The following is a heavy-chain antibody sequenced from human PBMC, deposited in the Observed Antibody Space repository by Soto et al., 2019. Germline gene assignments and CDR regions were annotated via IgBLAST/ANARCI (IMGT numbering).Heavy chain of an antibody. CDR1: GFTFSSCA. J-gene: IGHJ4*02. CDR3: AKETNRPPVLRRGYFDY. Sequence: GGSLRLSCAASGFTFSSCAMSWVRQAPGKGLEWVSAISGSGGSTYYADSVKGRFTISRDNSKNTLYLQMNSLRAEDTAVYYCAKETNRPPVLRRGYFDYWGQGTLVTVSS. D-gene: IGHD2-8*01. V-gene: IGHV3-23*01. CDR2: ISGSGGST.